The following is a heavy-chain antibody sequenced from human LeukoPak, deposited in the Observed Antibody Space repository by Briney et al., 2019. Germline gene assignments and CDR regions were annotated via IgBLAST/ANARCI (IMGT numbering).Heavy chain of an antibody. V-gene: IGHV1-2*06. D-gene: IGHD1-26*01. J-gene: IGHJ4*02. CDR1: GYTFTGYY. Sequence: ASVQVSCKASGYTFTGYYMHWVRQAPGQGLEWMGRINPNSGGTNYAQKFQGRVTMTRDTSISTVNMELSRLRSDDTAVYYCAREMNGGSYYPNWGQGTLVTVSS. CDR2: INPNSGGT. CDR3: AREMNGGSYYPN.